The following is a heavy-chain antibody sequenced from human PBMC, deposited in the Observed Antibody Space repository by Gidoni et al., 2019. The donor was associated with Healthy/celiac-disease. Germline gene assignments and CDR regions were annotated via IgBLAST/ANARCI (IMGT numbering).Heavy chain of an antibody. CDR1: GFTFRSYS. Sequence: EVQLVESGGGLVQPGGSLRLSCAASGFTFRSYSMNWVRQAPGKGLECVSYISSSSSTIYYADSVKGRFTISRDNAKNSLYLQMNSLRDEDTAVYYCARDRNDYVWGSYRFPFDYWGQGTLVTVSS. CDR3: ARDRNDYVWGSYRFPFDY. D-gene: IGHD3-16*01. CDR2: ISSSSSTI. J-gene: IGHJ4*02. V-gene: IGHV3-48*02.